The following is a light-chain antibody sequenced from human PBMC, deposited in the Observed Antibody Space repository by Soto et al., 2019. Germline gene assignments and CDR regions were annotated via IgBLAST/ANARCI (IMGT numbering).Light chain of an antibody. Sequence: DIQMTQSPSTLSASLGDRVTITCRASQTIDSWLAWYQQRPGKPPNLLIYKASTLASGVPSRFSGSGSGTEFTLTINSLQPDDFATYYCQHYNSYSEAFGQGTKVDIK. V-gene: IGKV1-5*03. CDR2: KAS. J-gene: IGKJ1*01. CDR1: QTIDSW. CDR3: QHYNSYSEA.